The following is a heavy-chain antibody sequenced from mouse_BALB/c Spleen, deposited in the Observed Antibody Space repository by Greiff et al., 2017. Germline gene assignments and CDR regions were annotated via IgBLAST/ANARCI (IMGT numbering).Heavy chain of an antibody. CDR3: ARGTGRGYYAMDY. CDR2: IDPANGNT. CDR1: GFNFKDTS. J-gene: IGHJ4*01. V-gene: IGHV14-3*02. D-gene: IGHD4-1*01. Sequence: VQLQQSGAELVKPGASVKLSCTASGFNFKDTSMHWVKQRPEQGLEWIGRIDPANGNTKYDPKFQGKATITADTSSNTAYLQLSSLTSEDTAVYYGARGTGRGYYAMDYWGQGTSVTVSS.